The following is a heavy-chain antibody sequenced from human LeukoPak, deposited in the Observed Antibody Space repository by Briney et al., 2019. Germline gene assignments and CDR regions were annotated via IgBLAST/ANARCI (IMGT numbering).Heavy chain of an antibody. CDR1: GFTFSSYG. D-gene: IGHD3-3*01. J-gene: IGHJ5*02. V-gene: IGHV3-30*18. CDR2: ISYDGSNK. CDR3: AKWQSVLGFDP. Sequence: GGSLRLSCAASGFTFSSYGMHWVRQAPGKGLEWVAVISYDGSNKYYADSVKGRFTISRDNSKNTLYLQMNSLRAEDTAVYYCAKWQSVLGFDPWGQGTLVTVSS.